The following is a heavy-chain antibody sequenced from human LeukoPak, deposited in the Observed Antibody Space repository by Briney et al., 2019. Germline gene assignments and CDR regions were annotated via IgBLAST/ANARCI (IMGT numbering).Heavy chain of an antibody. J-gene: IGHJ4*02. CDR2: IRSKAFGGAT. CDR3: TRDGGTLDY. CDR1: GFSFRSYW. V-gene: IGHV3-49*04. Sequence: PGGSLRLSCAASGFSFRSYWMSWVRQSPGKGLEWVSLIRSKAFGGATEYAASVKGRFTISRDDSKSIAYLQMNSLKTEDTAMYYCTRDGGTLDYWGQGTLVTVSS. D-gene: IGHD3-16*01.